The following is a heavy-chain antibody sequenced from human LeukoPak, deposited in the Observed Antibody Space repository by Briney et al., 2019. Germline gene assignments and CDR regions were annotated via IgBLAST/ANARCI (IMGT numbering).Heavy chain of an antibody. D-gene: IGHD3/OR15-3a*01. CDR2: IKSDGSST. V-gene: IGHV3-74*01. Sequence: GGSLRLSCAASGFTFSSYWMHWVRQAPGKGLVWVSRIKSDGSSTSYADSVKGRFTISRDNAKNTLYLQMNSLRAEDTAVYYCARDRDWLPLDYWDQGTLVTVSS. J-gene: IGHJ4*02. CDR3: ARDRDWLPLDY. CDR1: GFTFSSYW.